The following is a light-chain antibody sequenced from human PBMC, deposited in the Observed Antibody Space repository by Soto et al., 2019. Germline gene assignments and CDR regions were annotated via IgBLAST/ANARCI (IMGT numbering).Light chain of an antibody. CDR3: QQYGSSPFT. CDR2: GTS. CDR1: QSVSSNY. V-gene: IGKV3-20*01. J-gene: IGKJ3*01. Sequence: EIVLTQSPGTLALSPGERATLSCRASQSVSSNYLTWYQQKPGQAPRLLIHGTSSRATGIPDRFSGSGSGTDFTLTISRLEPEDFAVYYCQQYGSSPFTFGPGTKVDIQ.